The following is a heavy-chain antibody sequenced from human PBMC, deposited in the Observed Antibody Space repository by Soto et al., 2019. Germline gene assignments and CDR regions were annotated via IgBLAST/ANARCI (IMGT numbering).Heavy chain of an antibody. Sequence: GGSLRLSCPASGFTFSSYWMHWVRQAPGKGLVWVSRINSDGSSTSYADSVKGRFTISRDNAKNTLYLQMNSLRAEDTAVYYCARDLAAAYYYYGMDVWGQGTTVTVSS. J-gene: IGHJ6*02. CDR1: GFTFSSYW. V-gene: IGHV3-74*01. CDR2: INSDGSST. CDR3: ARDLAAAYYYYGMDV. D-gene: IGHD2-15*01.